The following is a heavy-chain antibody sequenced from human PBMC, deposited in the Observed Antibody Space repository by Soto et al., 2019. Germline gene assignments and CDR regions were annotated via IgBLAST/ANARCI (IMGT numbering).Heavy chain of an antibody. CDR1: GASFSDSY. Sequence: QVRLQQWGAGLLKPSETLSLTCAVYGASFSDSYWNWIRQPPGKGLEWIGEINHSGSTIYNTSLEGRVTISLDTSRKQFTLTMRSATAADTAVYYCAREVPSRYFDLWGRGTPVTVSS. V-gene: IGHV4-34*01. D-gene: IGHD1-1*01. CDR3: AREVPSRYFDL. J-gene: IGHJ2*01. CDR2: INHSGST.